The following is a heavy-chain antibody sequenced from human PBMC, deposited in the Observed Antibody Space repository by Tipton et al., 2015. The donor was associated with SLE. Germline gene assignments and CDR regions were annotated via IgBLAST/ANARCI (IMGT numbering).Heavy chain of an antibody. CDR3: ASHTISRDWFDP. CDR1: GGSISSGGYS. CDR2: IYHSGST. V-gene: IGHV4-30-2*01. J-gene: IGHJ5*02. Sequence: TLSLTCAVSGGSISSGGYSWSWIRQPPGKGLEWIGYIYHSGSTYYNPSLKSRVTISVDRSKNQFSLKLSSVTAADTAVYYCASHTISRDWFDPWGQGTLVTVSS. D-gene: IGHD3-3*01.